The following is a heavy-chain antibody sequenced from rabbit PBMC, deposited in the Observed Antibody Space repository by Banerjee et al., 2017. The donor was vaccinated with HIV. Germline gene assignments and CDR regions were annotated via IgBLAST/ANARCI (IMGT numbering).Heavy chain of an antibody. CDR1: GIDFSSYG. D-gene: IGHD1-1*01. V-gene: IGHV1S47*01. CDR3: ASITSGSSGYYYFNL. Sequence: QEQLVESGGGLVTLGGSLKLSCKASGIDFSSYGISWVRQAPGKGLEWIAYIYPDYGSTDYASWVNGRFTISLDNAQNTVFLQMTSLTAADTATYFCASITSGSSGYYYFNLWGPGTLVTVS. CDR2: IYPDYGST. J-gene: IGHJ4*01.